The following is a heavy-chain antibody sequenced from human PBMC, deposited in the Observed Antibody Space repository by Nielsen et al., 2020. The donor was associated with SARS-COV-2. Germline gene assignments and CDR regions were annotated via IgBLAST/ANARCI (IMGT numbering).Heavy chain of an antibody. Sequence: GGSLRLSCAASGFTFSSYGMHWVRQAPGKGLEWVAVISYDGSNKYYADSVKGRFTISRDNSKNTLYLQMNSLRAEDTAVYYCAKDAGSGWLIDYWGQGTLVTVSS. J-gene: IGHJ4*02. CDR2: ISYDGSNK. D-gene: IGHD6-19*01. CDR3: AKDAGSGWLIDY. V-gene: IGHV3-30*18. CDR1: GFTFSSYG.